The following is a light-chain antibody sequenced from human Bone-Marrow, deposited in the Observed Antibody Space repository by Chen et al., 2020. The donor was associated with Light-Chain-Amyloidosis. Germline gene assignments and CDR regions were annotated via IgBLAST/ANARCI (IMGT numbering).Light chain of an antibody. CDR3: SSYTITNTLV. CDR2: EVT. J-gene: IGLJ1*01. CDR1: SSHVGGDNH. V-gene: IGLV2-14*01. Sequence: QSALTQPASLSGSPGQSITISSTGTSSHVGGDNHVSWYQQHSDKAPKLMIYEVTNRPSWVPDRFSGSKSDNTASLTISGLQTEDEADYFCSSYTITNTLVFGSGTRVTVL.